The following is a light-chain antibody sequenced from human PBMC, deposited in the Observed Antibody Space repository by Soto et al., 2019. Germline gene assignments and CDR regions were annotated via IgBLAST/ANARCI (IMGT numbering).Light chain of an antibody. Sequence: AIRMTQSPSSFSASTGDRVTITCRASQGISSYLAWYQQKPGKAPKLLIYAASTLQSGVPSRFSGNGSGTDFTLTIRCLQSEDFATYYCQQYYSFPLTFGGGTKVEIK. J-gene: IGKJ4*01. CDR3: QQYYSFPLT. CDR1: QGISSY. CDR2: AAS. V-gene: IGKV1-8*01.